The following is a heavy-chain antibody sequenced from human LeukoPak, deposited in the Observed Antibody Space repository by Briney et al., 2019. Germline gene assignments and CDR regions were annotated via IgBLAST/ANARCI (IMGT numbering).Heavy chain of an antibody. CDR3: AKASSAGDSSSWNY. Sequence: GGSLRLSCAASGFTFSSYGMSWVRQAPGKGLKWVSDISASGGSTYYADSVKGRFTISRDNSKKTLHLQMNSLRAEDTAIYYCAKASSAGDSSSWNYWGQGILVTVSS. CDR1: GFTFSSYG. D-gene: IGHD6-13*01. V-gene: IGHV3-23*01. CDR2: ISASGGST. J-gene: IGHJ4*02.